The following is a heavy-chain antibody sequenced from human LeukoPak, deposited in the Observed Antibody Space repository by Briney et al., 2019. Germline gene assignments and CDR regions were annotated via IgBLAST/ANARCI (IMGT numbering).Heavy chain of an antibody. CDR1: GFTFRNHA. V-gene: IGHV3-21*01. Sequence: GGSLRLSCAASGFTFRNHAMNWVHQAPGKGLEWVSSISGSSSDIYYADSVKGRFTISRDNAKNSLYLQMNSLRAEDTAVYYCARRGYYDSSGYDYWGQGTLVTVSS. J-gene: IGHJ4*02. CDR2: ISGSSSDI. D-gene: IGHD3-22*01. CDR3: ARRGYYDSSGYDY.